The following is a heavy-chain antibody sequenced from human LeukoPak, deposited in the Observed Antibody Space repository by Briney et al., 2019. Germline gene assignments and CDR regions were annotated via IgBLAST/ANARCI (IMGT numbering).Heavy chain of an antibody. CDR1: GFTFSSYW. CDR2: IKQDGSEK. V-gene: IGHV3-7*01. CDR3: ARDSSGYDYDWFDP. J-gene: IGHJ5*02. Sequence: GSLRLSCAASGFTFSSYWMSWVRQAPGKGLEWVANIKQDGSEKYYVDSVKGRFTISRDNAKNSLYLQMNSLRAEDTAVYYCARDSSGYDYDWFDPWGQGTLVTVSS. D-gene: IGHD5-12*01.